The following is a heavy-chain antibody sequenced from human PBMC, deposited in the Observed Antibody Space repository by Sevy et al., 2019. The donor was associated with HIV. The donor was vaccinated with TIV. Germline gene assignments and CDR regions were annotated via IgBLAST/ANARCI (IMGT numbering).Heavy chain of an antibody. CDR1: GDTFGNYA. CDR3: ARSNPDGYNYSYYYGMDV. J-gene: IGHJ6*02. Sequence: ASVKVSCKASGDTFGNYAIAWVRQAPGQGLEWMGGIIPVFGSADSAQKFQDRVTISEDVSTSTAYMELRNLRSEDTAVYYCARSNPDGYNYSYYYGMDVWGQGTTVTVSS. V-gene: IGHV1-69*13. CDR2: IIPVFGSA. D-gene: IGHD5-12*01.